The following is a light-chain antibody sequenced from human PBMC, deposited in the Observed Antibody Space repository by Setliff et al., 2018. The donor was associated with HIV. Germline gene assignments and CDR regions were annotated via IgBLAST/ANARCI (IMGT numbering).Light chain of an antibody. CDR3: GTWESSLSVYV. Sequence: QSVLTQPPSVSAAPGQKVTIACSGSNSNIGNSFVSWYQQFPGTAPRLLLYEDNKRPPGIPHRFSGSRCGTSATLGITGLQSGGEADYYCGTWESSLSVYVFGAGTKVTVL. V-gene: IGLV1-51*01. CDR1: NSNIGNSF. CDR2: EDN. J-gene: IGLJ1*01.